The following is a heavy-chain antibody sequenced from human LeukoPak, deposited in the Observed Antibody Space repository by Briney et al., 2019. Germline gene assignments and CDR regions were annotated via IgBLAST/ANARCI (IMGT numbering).Heavy chain of an antibody. CDR3: ARDRHTAMVYYYYYMDV. Sequence: PGGSLRLSCAAFGFTVSSNYMSWVRQAPGKGLEWVSVIFGGGGTYYGDSVRGRFTISRDNARNSLYLQMNSLRDEDTAVYYCARDRHTAMVYYYYYMDVWGTGTTVTVSS. D-gene: IGHD5-18*01. V-gene: IGHV3-53*01. CDR2: IFGGGGT. J-gene: IGHJ6*03. CDR1: GFTVSSNY.